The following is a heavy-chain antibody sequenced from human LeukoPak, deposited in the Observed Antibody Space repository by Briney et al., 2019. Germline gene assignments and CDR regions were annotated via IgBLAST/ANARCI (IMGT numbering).Heavy chain of an antibody. CDR2: ISSSSSYI. CDR3: VRQLAESGGSGYFDY. Sequence: GGSLRLSCTASGFTFSSYRMNWVRLAPGKGLEWVSSISSSSSYIYNGDSVKGRFTISRDNAKNSLYLQMNSLRGEDTAVYYCVRQLAESGGSGYFDYWGQGTLVTVSS. V-gene: IGHV3-21*01. J-gene: IGHJ4*02. D-gene: IGHD3-9*01. CDR1: GFTFSSYR.